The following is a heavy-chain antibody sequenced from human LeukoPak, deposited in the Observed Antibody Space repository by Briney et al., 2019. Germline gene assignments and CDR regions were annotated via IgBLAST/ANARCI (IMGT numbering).Heavy chain of an antibody. J-gene: IGHJ4*02. D-gene: IGHD4/OR15-4a*01. CDR2: ITGSGSSP. Sequence: GGSLRLSCAASGLTFSIYGMSWVRQAPGKGLEWVSAITGSGSSPYYADSVKGRFTISRDNSKNTLYLQMNSLRAEDTALYYCARGAAGQRGFDYWGQGTLVTVSS. CDR1: GLTFSIYG. V-gene: IGHV3-23*01. CDR3: ARGAAGQRGFDY.